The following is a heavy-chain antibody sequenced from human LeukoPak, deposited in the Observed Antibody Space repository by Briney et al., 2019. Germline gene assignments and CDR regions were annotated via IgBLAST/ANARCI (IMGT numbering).Heavy chain of an antibody. Sequence: SETLSLTCAVSGGSFSGYYWSWIRQPPGKGLECIGEINHSGSTNYNPSLKSRVTISVDTSKNQFSLKLSSVTAADTAVYYCARGFYYLDYWGQGTLVTVSS. CDR3: ARGFYYLDY. V-gene: IGHV4-34*01. CDR2: INHSGST. J-gene: IGHJ4*02. CDR1: GGSFSGYY.